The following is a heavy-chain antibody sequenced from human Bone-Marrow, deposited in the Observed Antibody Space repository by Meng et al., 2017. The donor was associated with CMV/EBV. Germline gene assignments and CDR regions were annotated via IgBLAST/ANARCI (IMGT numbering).Heavy chain of an antibody. Sequence: GESLKISCAASGFTFSDFYMSWIRQAPGKGLEWVSYIHSSGVTTYYADSVQGRFTISRDNAKNSLYLQMNSLRAEDTVVYYGTRGYNCDAFDIWGQGTRVTVSS. CDR3: TRGYNCDAFDI. CDR1: GFTFSDFY. CDR2: IHSSGVTT. D-gene: IGHD1-20*01. V-gene: IGHV3-11*01. J-gene: IGHJ3*02.